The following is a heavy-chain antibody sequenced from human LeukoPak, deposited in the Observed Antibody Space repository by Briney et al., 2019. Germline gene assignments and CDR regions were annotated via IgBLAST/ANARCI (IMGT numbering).Heavy chain of an antibody. J-gene: IGHJ3*02. CDR2: IIPIFGTA. Sequence: GASVKVSCNASGGTFSSYAISWVRQAPGQGLEWMGRIIPIFGTANYAQKFQGRVTITTDESTSTAYMELSSLRSEDTAVYYCARVCGGDCDAFDIWGQGTMVTVSS. CDR1: GGTFSSYA. CDR3: ARVCGGDCDAFDI. V-gene: IGHV1-69*05. D-gene: IGHD2-21*02.